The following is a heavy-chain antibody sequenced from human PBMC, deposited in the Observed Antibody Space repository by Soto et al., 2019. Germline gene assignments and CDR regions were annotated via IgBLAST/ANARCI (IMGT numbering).Heavy chain of an antibody. CDR3: ARDHPKYYYGSGSSYSLPAYGMDV. CDR1: GDSVSSNSAA. CDR2: TYYRSKWYN. D-gene: IGHD3-10*01. Sequence: KQSQTLSLTCAISGDSVSSNSAAWNWIRQSPSRGLEWLGRTYYRSKWYNDYAVSVKSRITINPDTSKNQFSLQLNSVTPEDTAVYYCARDHPKYYYGSGSSYSLPAYGMDVWGQGTTVTVSS. V-gene: IGHV6-1*01. J-gene: IGHJ6*02.